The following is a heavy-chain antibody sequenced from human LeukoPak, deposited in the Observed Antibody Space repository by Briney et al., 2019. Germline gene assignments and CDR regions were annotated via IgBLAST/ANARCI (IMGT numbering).Heavy chain of an antibody. CDR2: VIPIFGTA. V-gene: IGHV1-69*13. D-gene: IGHD6-13*01. J-gene: IGHJ5*02. Sequence: SVKVSCKASGGTFSSYAISWVRQAPGQGLEWMGGVIPIFGTANYAQKFQGRVTITADESTSTAYMELSSLRSEDTAVYYCARAPLKIAAAGNWFDPWGQGTLVTVSS. CDR1: GGTFSSYA. CDR3: ARAPLKIAAAGNWFDP.